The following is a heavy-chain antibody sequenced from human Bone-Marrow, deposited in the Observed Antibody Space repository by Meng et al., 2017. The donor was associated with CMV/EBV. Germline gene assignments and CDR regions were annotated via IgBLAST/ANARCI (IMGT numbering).Heavy chain of an antibody. Sequence: GGSLRLSCAASGFSFSNYGMSWVRQAPGKGLVWVSRINSDGSSTSYADSVKGRFTISRDNAKNTLYLQMNSLRAEDTAVYYCASIAARPGSDYWGQGTLVTVSS. V-gene: IGHV3-74*01. CDR1: GFSFSNYG. CDR3: ASIAARPGSDY. J-gene: IGHJ4*02. D-gene: IGHD6-6*01. CDR2: INSDGSST.